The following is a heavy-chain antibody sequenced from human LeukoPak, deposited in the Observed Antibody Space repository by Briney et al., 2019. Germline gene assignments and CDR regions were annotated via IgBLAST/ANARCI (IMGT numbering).Heavy chain of an antibody. Sequence: SVKVSCKASGGTFSSYAISWVRQAPGQGLEWMGGIIPIFGTANYAQKFQGRVTITADESTSTAYMELSSLRSEDTAVYYCARSYGYNYYFDYWGQGTLVTVSS. CDR1: GGTFSSYA. D-gene: IGHD5-24*01. V-gene: IGHV1-69*13. CDR2: IIPIFGTA. J-gene: IGHJ4*02. CDR3: ARSYGYNYYFDY.